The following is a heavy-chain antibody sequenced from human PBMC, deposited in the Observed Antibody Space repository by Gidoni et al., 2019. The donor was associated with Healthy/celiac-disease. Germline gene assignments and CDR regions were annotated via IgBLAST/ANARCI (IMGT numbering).Heavy chain of an antibody. CDR3: ASPLLAYCCGDCYSGGDY. J-gene: IGHJ4*02. CDR2: IYCSWST. CDR1: GGSTSSSSCY. D-gene: IGHD2-21*02. V-gene: IGHV4-39*01. Sequence: LQLQESGPGLVKPSETLSLTCTVSGGSTSSSSCYWGCLRQPPGKGLEWMGSIYCSWSTHYNPSLKSRVTISVDTSKNQFSLKLRSVTAADTAVYYCASPLLAYCCGDCYSGGDYWGQGTLVTVSS.